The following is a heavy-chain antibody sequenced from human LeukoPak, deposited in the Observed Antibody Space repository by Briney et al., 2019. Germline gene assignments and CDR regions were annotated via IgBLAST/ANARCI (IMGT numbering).Heavy chain of an antibody. CDR2: IYYSGST. CDR3: ARQDGDYHFDY. J-gene: IGHJ4*02. D-gene: IGHD4-17*01. V-gene: IGHV4-34*01. Sequence: SETLSLTCAVYGGSFSGNYWSWIRQPPGKGLEWIGSIYYSGSTYYNPSPKSRVTISVDTSKNQFSLKLSSVTAADTAVYYCARQDGDYHFDYWGQGTLVTVSS. CDR1: GGSFSGNY.